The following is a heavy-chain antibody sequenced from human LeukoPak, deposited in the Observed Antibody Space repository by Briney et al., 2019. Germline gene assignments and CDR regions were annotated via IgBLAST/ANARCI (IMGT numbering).Heavy chain of an antibody. CDR1: GYTFTSYG. V-gene: IGHV1-18*01. Sequence: GASVKVSCKASGYTFTSYGISWVRQAPGQGLEWMGWISSYNDNTNYAQKLQGRVTMTTDTSTSTAYMELRSLRSDDTAVYYCARDQTLMDIVATSLETFDIWGQGTMVSVSS. D-gene: IGHD5-12*01. CDR2: ISSYNDNT. J-gene: IGHJ3*02. CDR3: ARDQTLMDIVATSLETFDI.